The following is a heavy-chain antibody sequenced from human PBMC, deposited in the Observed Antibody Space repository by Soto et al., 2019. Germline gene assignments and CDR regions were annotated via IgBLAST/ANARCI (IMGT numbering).Heavy chain of an antibody. V-gene: IGHV3-74*01. CDR2: INSDGSST. CDR1: GFTFSSYW. J-gene: IGHJ6*02. D-gene: IGHD1-26*01. CDR3: ARESQEQIYGMDV. Sequence: GGSLILSCAASGFTFSSYWMHWVRQAPGKGLVWVSRINSDGSSTSYADSVKGRFTISRDNAKNTLYLQMNSLRAEDTAVYYCARESQEQIYGMDVWGQGTTVTVSS.